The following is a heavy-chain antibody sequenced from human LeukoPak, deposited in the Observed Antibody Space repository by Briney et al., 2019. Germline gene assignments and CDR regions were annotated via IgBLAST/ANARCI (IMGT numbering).Heavy chain of an antibody. Sequence: RASVKVSCKASGYTFTGYYMHWVRQAPGQGLEWMGWINPNSGGTNYAQKFQGRVTMTRDTSISTAYMELSRLRSDDTAVYYCARDMKGYYGSGSYYKPVDYWGQGTLVTVSS. D-gene: IGHD3-10*01. J-gene: IGHJ4*02. V-gene: IGHV1-2*02. CDR2: INPNSGGT. CDR1: GYTFTGYY. CDR3: ARDMKGYYGSGSYYKPVDY.